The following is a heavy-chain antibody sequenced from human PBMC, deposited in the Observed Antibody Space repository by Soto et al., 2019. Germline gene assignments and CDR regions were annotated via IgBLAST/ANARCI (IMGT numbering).Heavy chain of an antibody. D-gene: IGHD2-15*01. CDR3: ARLGDCSGGSCYNEYFQH. V-gene: IGHV4-59*08. J-gene: IGHJ1*01. CDR2: IYYSGST. CDR1: GGSISSYY. Sequence: SETLSLTCTVSGGSISSYYWSWIRQPPGKGLEWIGYIYYSGSTNYNPSLKSRVTISVDTSKNQFSLKLSSVTAADTAVYYCARLGDCSGGSCYNEYFQHWGQGTLVTVS.